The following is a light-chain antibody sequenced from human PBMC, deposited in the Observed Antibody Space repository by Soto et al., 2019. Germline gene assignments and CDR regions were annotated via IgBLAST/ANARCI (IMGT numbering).Light chain of an antibody. V-gene: IGKV3-15*01. J-gene: IGKJ4*01. CDR3: QQYNNWPRT. CDR1: QSVSSN. CDR2: GAS. Sequence: EIVMTQSPATLSVSPGERATLSCRASQSVSSNLAWYKQQPGQAPRLLIYGASTRATAIPARFSGSGSGTEFTLTISSLQPEDFAVYDCQQYNNWPRTFGGGTKVDIK.